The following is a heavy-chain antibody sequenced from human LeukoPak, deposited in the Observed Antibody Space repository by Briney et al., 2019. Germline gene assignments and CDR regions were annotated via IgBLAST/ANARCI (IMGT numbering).Heavy chain of an antibody. D-gene: IGHD3-3*01. V-gene: IGHV3-21*01. J-gene: IGHJ4*02. CDR3: ARETLEWLSPSDY. Sequence: GGSLRLSCAASGFTFSSYSMTWVRQAPGKGLEWVSSISSSSSYIYYADSVKGRFTISRDNAKNSLYLQMNSLRAEDTAVYYCARETLEWLSPSDYWGQGTLVTVSS. CDR2: ISSSSSYI. CDR1: GFTFSSYS.